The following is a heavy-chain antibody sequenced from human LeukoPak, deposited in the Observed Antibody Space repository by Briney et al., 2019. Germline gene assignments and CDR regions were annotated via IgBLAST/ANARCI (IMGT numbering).Heavy chain of an antibody. CDR2: INHSGST. J-gene: IGHJ3*02. V-gene: IGHV4-34*01. Sequence: SETLSLTCAVYGGSFSGYYWSWIRQPPGKGLEWIGEINHSGSTNYNPSLKSRVTISVDTSKNQFSLKLSSVTAADTAVYYCATSYNWNLHAFDIWGQGTTVTVSS. CDR1: GGSFSGYY. CDR3: ATSYNWNLHAFDI. D-gene: IGHD1-7*01.